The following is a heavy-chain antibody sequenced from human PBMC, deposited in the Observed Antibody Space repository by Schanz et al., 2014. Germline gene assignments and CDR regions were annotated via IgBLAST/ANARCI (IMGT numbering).Heavy chain of an antibody. V-gene: IGHV4-30-4*07. Sequence: QVQLQESGPGLVKPSQTLSLTCAVSGGSISSGGYSWSWIRQPPGKGVEWIGYIFFRGSTYYNPSLKSRVTISIATSKNQFSLRLTSVTAADTAVYYCYGMDVWGQGTTVTVSS. CDR3: YGMDV. J-gene: IGHJ6*02. CDR1: GGSISSGGYS. CDR2: IFFRGST.